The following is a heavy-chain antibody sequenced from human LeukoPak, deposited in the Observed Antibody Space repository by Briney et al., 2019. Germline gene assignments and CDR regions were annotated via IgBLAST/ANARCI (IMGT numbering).Heavy chain of an antibody. Sequence: GGSLRLSCTASGFTFSSYWMHWVRQAPGKGLVWVSRINSDGGSTSYADSVKGRFTISRDNAKNTLYLQMNSLRAEDTAVYYCARRIQGMAPYYFDYWGQGTLVTASS. CDR2: INSDGGST. J-gene: IGHJ4*02. D-gene: IGHD5-24*01. V-gene: IGHV3-74*01. CDR3: ARRIQGMAPYYFDY. CDR1: GFTFSSYW.